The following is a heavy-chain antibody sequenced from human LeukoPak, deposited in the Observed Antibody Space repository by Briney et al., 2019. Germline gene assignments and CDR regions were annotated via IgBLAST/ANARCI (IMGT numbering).Heavy chain of an antibody. CDR2: IKQDGSER. D-gene: IGHD2-8*02. V-gene: IGHV3-7*01. CDR3: ARDGGHSTDFDY. CDR1: GFTFSSNW. J-gene: IGHJ4*02. Sequence: GGSLRLSCATSGFTFSSNWMSWVSQAPGKGPEWVANIKQDGSERYYVHSVKGRFTISRDNAKNSLYLQMNSLRAEDAAVYYCARDGGHSTDFDYWGQGILVTVSS.